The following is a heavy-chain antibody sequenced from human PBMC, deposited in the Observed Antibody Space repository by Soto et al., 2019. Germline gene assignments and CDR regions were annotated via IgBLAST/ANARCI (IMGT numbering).Heavy chain of an antibody. J-gene: IGHJ5*02. V-gene: IGHV1-46*01. Sequence: ASVKVSCKASGFIFSKYYMHWVRQAPGQGLEWVGIINPSGTRTSCAPKFQGRVTMTRDTSTSTVYMELSSLTSDDTAVYYCARDNSYPTAWWFDPSGRGTLVTGSS. CDR1: GFIFSKYY. CDR3: ARDNSYPTAWWFDP. CDR2: INPSGTRT. D-gene: IGHD2-21*02.